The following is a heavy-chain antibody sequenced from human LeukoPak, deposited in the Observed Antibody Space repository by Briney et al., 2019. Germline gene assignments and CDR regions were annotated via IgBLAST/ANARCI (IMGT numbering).Heavy chain of an antibody. CDR3: TLTPRYCSSTSCSHFDY. D-gene: IGHD2-2*01. J-gene: IGHJ4*02. V-gene: IGHV3-49*04. CDR2: IRSKAYGGTT. Sequence: GGSLRLSRTASGFTLGDYAMSCVCQAPGKGLGWGGFIRSKAYGGTTEYAASVKGRFTISRDDSKSIAYLQMNSLKTEDTAVYYCTLTPRYCSSTSCSHFDYWGQGTLVTVSS. CDR1: GFTLGDYA.